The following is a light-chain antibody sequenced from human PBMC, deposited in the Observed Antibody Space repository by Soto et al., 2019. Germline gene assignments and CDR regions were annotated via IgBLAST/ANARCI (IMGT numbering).Light chain of an antibody. CDR3: QHRYNWPPA. CDR1: QSVSNY. CDR2: DAS. Sequence: EIVLTQSPATLSLSPGERATLSCRASQSVSNYLGWYQQRPGQAPRLLIYDASERATGIPARFRGSGSGTDFTLTINSLEPEDFAVYYCQHRYNWPPAFGQGTRLEIK. V-gene: IGKV3-11*01. J-gene: IGKJ5*01.